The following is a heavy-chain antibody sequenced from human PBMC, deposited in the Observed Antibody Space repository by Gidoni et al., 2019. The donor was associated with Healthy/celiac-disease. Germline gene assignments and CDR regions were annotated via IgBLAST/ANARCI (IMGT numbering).Heavy chain of an antibody. CDR1: GGTFSSYS. CDR2: IIPIYGTA. D-gene: IGHD5-18*01. J-gene: IGHJ6*02. CDR3: ARVLNRGGYSYGYNYYYGMDV. Sequence: VQLVQPGAEVKKPGSSVKVSCQASGGTFSSYSISWVRQAPGQGLEWMGGIIPIYGTANYAQKFQGRVTITADESTSTAYMELSSLRSEDTAVYYCARVLNRGGYSYGYNYYYGMDVWGQGTTVTVSS. V-gene: IGHV1-69*01.